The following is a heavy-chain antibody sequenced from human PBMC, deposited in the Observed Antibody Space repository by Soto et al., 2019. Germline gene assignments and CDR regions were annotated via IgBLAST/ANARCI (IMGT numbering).Heavy chain of an antibody. CDR3: ARGAVMPVS. CDR1: GFTFDSFA. D-gene: IGHD3-16*01. Sequence: LRLSCAASGFTFDSFAMTWVRQAPGKGLEWVSAISASGGSTFYADSVKGRFTISRDSSKNTLYLQMNSLRADDTAVYYCARGAVMPVSWGQGTLGTISS. J-gene: IGHJ5*02. V-gene: IGHV3-23*01. CDR2: ISASGGST.